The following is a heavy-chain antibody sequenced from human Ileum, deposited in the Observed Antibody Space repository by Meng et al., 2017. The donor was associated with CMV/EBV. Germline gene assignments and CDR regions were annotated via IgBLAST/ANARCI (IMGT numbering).Heavy chain of an antibody. CDR2: VAAAGDK. V-gene: IGHV3-13*01. CDR3: ARNGGGMDV. CDR1: GFTFSGYD. D-gene: IGHD3-10*01. Sequence: GGSLRLSCAASGFTFSGYDMFWVRQPAGKGLEWVSSVAAAGDKYYADSVKGQFTISRENAKNSLYLQMNSLRAGDTAVYYCARNGGGMDVWGQGTTVTVSS. J-gene: IGHJ6*02.